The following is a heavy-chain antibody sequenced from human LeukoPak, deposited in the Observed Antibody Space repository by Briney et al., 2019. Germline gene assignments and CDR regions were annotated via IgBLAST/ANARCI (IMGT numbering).Heavy chain of an antibody. V-gene: IGHV3-11*04. CDR1: GFTFCDYF. CDR3: SRRGWGSYSQDH. Sequence: PGGSLRVSCEASGFTFCDYFMTWIGPAPGKGLEWLSYISDTSQTIYYADSVRGRFTVSRGNAKRSLFLQMNSLRVDDTAVYYCSRRGWGSYSQDHWGQGTLVTVSS. CDR2: ISDTSQTI. D-gene: IGHD3-16*01. J-gene: IGHJ4*02.